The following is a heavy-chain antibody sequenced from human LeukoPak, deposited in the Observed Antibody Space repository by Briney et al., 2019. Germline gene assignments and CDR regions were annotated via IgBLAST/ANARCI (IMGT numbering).Heavy chain of an antibody. Sequence: GGSLRLSCAASGFTFSSYSMNWVRQAPGKGLEWVSSISSSSSYIYYADSVKGRFTISRDNAKNSLYLQMNSLRAEDTAVYHCAPGYCSGGSCYGGYDYWGQGTLVTVSS. V-gene: IGHV3-21*01. D-gene: IGHD2-15*01. CDR2: ISSSSSYI. J-gene: IGHJ4*02. CDR1: GFTFSSYS. CDR3: APGYCSGGSCYGGYDY.